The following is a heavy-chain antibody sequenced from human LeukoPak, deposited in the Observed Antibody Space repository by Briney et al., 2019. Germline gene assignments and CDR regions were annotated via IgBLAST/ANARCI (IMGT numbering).Heavy chain of an antibody. CDR3: ARGYYDGSGYYVY. V-gene: IGHV1-18*01. Sequence: ASVKVSCKASGYTFTSYGISWVRQAPGQGLEWMGWISAYNGNTNYAEKLQGRVTMTTDTSTRTAYMELRSLRSGDTAVYYCARGYYDGSGYYVYWGQGTLVTVSS. J-gene: IGHJ4*02. CDR1: GYTFTSYG. D-gene: IGHD3-22*01. CDR2: ISAYNGNT.